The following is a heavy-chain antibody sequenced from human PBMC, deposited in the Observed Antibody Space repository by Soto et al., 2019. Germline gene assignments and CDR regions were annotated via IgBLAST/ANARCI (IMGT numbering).Heavy chain of an antibody. CDR1: GGSISSSNW. CDR3: ERGYDTDYFDY. D-gene: IGHD1-1*01. CDR2: IYHSGST. Sequence: QVQLQESGPGLVKPSGTLSLTCAVSGGSISSSNWWSWVRQPPGTGLEWIGEIYHSGSTNYNPSLKRQVTISVDKSKHQFSLKLSSVTAAATAIYYCERGYDTDYFDYWGQGTLVTVSS. V-gene: IGHV4-4*02. J-gene: IGHJ4*02.